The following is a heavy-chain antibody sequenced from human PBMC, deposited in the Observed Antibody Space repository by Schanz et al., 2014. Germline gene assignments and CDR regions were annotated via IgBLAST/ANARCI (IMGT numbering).Heavy chain of an antibody. J-gene: IGHJ5*02. Sequence: QVQLLQSGAEMKKPGASMKVSCKASGGTFSSDTFSWVRQAPGQGLEWMGRIVPIAGITNYAQRFQGRVTITADKSSDTAYMELSSLRSEDTAVYYCAREVGLYDRGWFDPWGQGTLXTVSS. CDR2: IVPIAGIT. D-gene: IGHD3-22*01. V-gene: IGHV1-69*09. CDR1: GGTFSSDT. CDR3: AREVGLYDRGWFDP.